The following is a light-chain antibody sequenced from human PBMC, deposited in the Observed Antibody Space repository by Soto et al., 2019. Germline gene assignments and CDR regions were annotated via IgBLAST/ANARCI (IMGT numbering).Light chain of an antibody. CDR1: QSVTSYY. J-gene: IGKJ2*01. CDR2: GAS. V-gene: IGKV3-20*01. Sequence: EIVLTQSPGTLSLSPGERATLSCRASQSVTSYYLAWYQQKPGQAPRLLIYGASRRATDIPDRFSGSGSGTDFSLTLSGLEPEDFEVYYCELYGSASYTFGQGTKLEIK. CDR3: ELYGSASYT.